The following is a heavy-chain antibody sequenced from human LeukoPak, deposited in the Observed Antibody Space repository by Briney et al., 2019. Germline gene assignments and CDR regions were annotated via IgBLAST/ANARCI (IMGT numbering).Heavy chain of an antibody. CDR2: IYPGDSDT. Sequence: GGSLRLSCKGSGYSFTSYWICWVRQMPGKGLEWMGIIYPGDSDTRYSPSFQGQVTISADKSISTAYLQWSSLKASDTAMYYCARRVAGMFNWFDPWGQGTLVTVSS. CDR3: ARRVAGMFNWFDP. D-gene: IGHD2-15*01. J-gene: IGHJ5*02. V-gene: IGHV5-51*01. CDR1: GYSFTSYW.